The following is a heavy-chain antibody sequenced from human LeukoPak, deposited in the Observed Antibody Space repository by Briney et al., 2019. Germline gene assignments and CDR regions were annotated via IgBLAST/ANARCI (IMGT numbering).Heavy chain of an antibody. D-gene: IGHD2-2*01. V-gene: IGHV3-48*01. CDR3: AREVGVVPAADDY. CDR1: GFTFSSYS. Sequence: GSLRLSCAASGFTFSSYSMNWVRQAPGKGLEWVSYISSSSSTIYYADSVKGRFTISRDNAKNSLYLQMNSLRAEDTAVYYCAREVGVVPAADDYWGQGTLVTVSS. J-gene: IGHJ4*02. CDR2: ISSSSSTI.